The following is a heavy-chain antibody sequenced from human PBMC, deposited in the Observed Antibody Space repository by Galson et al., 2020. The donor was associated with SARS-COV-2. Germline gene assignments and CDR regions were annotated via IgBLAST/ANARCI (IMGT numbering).Heavy chain of an antibody. D-gene: IGHD6-13*01. J-gene: IGHJ3*02. CDR2: TYYRSHWST. V-gene: IGHV6-1*01. Sequence: SETLSLTCAISGDSVSSNSAAWNWIRQPPSRGLEWLGRTYYRSHWSTDYAVSVKSRITINPDTSKNQFSLQLSSVTPEDTAIYYCAVRVAGAGSLHIWGQGTMVIVSS. CDR3: AVRVAGAGSLHI. CDR1: GDSVSSNSAA.